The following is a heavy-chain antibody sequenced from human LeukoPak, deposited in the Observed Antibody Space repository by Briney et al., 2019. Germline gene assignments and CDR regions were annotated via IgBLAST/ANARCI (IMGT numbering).Heavy chain of an antibody. J-gene: IGHJ4*02. Sequence: GESPKISCKGSGYSFATNWIGWVRQMPGKGLEWMGIIYPSDSDTRYSPSFQGQVTISADKSISTAYLQWSSLKASDTAMYYCATTTVTTGSPFDYWGQGTLVTVSS. V-gene: IGHV5-51*01. CDR2: IYPSDSDT. CDR1: GYSFATNW. CDR3: ATTTVTTGSPFDY. D-gene: IGHD4-11*01.